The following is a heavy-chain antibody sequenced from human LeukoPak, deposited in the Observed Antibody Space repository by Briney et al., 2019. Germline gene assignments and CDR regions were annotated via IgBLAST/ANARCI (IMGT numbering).Heavy chain of an antibody. CDR1: GFTFSSYG. Sequence: PGGSLRLSCAASGFTFSSYGTHWVRQAPGKGLEWVAVIWYDGSNKYYADSVKGRFTISRDNSKNTLYLQMNSLRAEDTAVYYCAKDRGYCSSTSCYTYFDYWGQGTLVTVSS. J-gene: IGHJ4*02. CDR3: AKDRGYCSSTSCYTYFDY. CDR2: IWYDGSNK. D-gene: IGHD2-2*02. V-gene: IGHV3-33*06.